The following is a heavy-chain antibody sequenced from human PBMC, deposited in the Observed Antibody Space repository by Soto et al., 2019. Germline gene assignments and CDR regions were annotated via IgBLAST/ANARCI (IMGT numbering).Heavy chain of an antibody. CDR2: ISAYNGNT. CDR3: ARADQRYSSGRYYVY. Sequence: GASVKVSCKASGYTFTSYAMHWVRQAPGQRLEWMGWISAYNGNTKYAQKLQGRVTMTTDTSTSTAYMELRSLRSDDTAVYYCARADQRYSSGRYYVYWGQGTLVTVSS. J-gene: IGHJ4*02. V-gene: IGHV1-18*01. CDR1: GYTFTSYA. D-gene: IGHD6-19*01.